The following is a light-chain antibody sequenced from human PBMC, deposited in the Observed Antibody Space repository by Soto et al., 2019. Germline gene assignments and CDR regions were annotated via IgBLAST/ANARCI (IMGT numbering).Light chain of an antibody. Sequence: EIVLTQSPATLSLSPGERATLSCRASQSVSSYLAWYQQKPGQAPRLLIYDASNRATGIPARFSGSGSGTDFTLTISSLEPEDFAVYYCQQHSKWPHLTFGGGTKVEIK. J-gene: IGKJ4*01. V-gene: IGKV3-11*01. CDR1: QSVSSY. CDR2: DAS. CDR3: QQHSKWPHLT.